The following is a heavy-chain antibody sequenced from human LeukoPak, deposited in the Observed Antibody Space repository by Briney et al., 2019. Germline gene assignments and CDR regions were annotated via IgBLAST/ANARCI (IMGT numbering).Heavy chain of an antibody. D-gene: IGHD6-13*01. CDR1: GFTFISYT. J-gene: IGHJ4*02. V-gene: IGHV3-23*01. CDR3: AKGRTGYIPDS. Sequence: GGSLWLSCSASGFTFISYTMTWVRQAPGKGLEWVSVISGNGGTTYYADSVKGRFTISRDNSKSTLYLQMNSLRVEDTAVYYCAKGRTGYIPDSWGQGTLVTVSS. CDR2: ISGNGGTT.